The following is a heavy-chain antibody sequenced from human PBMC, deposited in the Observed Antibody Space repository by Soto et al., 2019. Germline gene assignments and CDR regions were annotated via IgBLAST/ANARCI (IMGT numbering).Heavy chain of an antibody. J-gene: IGHJ3*02. CDR2: IVVGSGNT. V-gene: IGHV1-58*02. CDR3: ATGPLAPVEYSSSSPAFDI. D-gene: IGHD6-6*01. Sequence: GASVKVSCKASGFTFTSSAMQWVRQARGQRLEWIGWIVVGSGNTNYAQKFQERVTITRDMSTDTAYMELSSLRSEDTAVYYCATGPLAPVEYSSSSPAFDIWGQGTMVTVSS. CDR1: GFTFTSSA.